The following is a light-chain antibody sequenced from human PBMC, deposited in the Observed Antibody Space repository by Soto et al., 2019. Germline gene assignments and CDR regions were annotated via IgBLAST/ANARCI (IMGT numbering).Light chain of an antibody. CDR1: QSVGSSY. Sequence: ETVLTQSPGTLSLCPGERATLSCRASQSVGSSYLAWYQQKLGQAPRLLIYDASSRATGIPDRFSGSGSGTDFTLTINRLEPEDFAVYYCQHYGNSPYTFGQGTKLEIK. CDR3: QHYGNSPYT. CDR2: DAS. J-gene: IGKJ2*01. V-gene: IGKV3-20*01.